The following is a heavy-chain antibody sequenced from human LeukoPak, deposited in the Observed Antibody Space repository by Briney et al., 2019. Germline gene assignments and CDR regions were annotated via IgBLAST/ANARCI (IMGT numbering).Heavy chain of an antibody. Sequence: PSETLSLTCTVSGGSISNSNYCWGWIRQSPGKGLEWIGSFCYSESTHYNPSLKSRITISVDTSKTQFSLKLRFVTAADTAVYFCATGGGMAVSHIWGQGTLVTVSS. CDR3: ATGGGMAVSHI. V-gene: IGHV4-39*01. CDR2: FCYSEST. J-gene: IGHJ4*02. D-gene: IGHD6-19*01. CDR1: GGSISNSNYC.